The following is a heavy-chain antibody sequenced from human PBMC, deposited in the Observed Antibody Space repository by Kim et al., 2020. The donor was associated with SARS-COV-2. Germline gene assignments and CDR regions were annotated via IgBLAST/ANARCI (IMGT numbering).Heavy chain of an antibody. CDR2: ISGDGGST. D-gene: IGHD3-3*01. V-gene: IGHV3-43*02. CDR3: AKDISGITIFGVVIMSLGAASDYYGMDV. J-gene: IGHJ6*02. Sequence: GGSLRLSCAASGFTFDDYAMHWVRQAPWKGLEWVSLISGDGGSTYYADSVKGRFTISRDNSKNSLYLQMNSLRTEDTALYYCAKDISGITIFGVVIMSLGAASDYYGMDVWGQGTTVTVSS. CDR1: GFTFDDYA.